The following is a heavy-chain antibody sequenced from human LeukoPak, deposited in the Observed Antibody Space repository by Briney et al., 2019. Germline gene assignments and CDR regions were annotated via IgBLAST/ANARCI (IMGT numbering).Heavy chain of an antibody. D-gene: IGHD6-25*01. CDR3: ARDDVSADGAFDY. CDR2: INSHGCST. CDR1: GFTFRSYW. Sequence: GGALRLSCAASGFTFRSYWMHWVRQAPGKGLVWVSRINSHGCSTTYADSVMRRFAISGENAQNTMYLQMNSLRAEDTAVYYCARDDVSADGAFDYWGQGTLVTVSS. V-gene: IGHV3-74*03. J-gene: IGHJ4*02.